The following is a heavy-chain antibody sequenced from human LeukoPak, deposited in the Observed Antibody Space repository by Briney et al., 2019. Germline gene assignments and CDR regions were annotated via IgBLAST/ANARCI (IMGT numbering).Heavy chain of an antibody. D-gene: IGHD5-18*01. CDR2: IYSGGST. V-gene: IGHV3-53*01. CDR3: ARSMVNYYYYYMDV. CDR1: GFTVSSNY. J-gene: IGHJ6*03. Sequence: GGSLRLFCAASGFTVSSNYMSWVRQAPGKGLEWVSVIYSGGSTYYADSVKGRFTISRDNSKNTLYLQMNSLRAEDTAVYYCARSMVNYYYYYMDVWGKGTTVTVSS.